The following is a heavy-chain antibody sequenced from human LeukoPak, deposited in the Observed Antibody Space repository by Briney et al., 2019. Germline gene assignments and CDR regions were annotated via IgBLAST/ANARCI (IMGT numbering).Heavy chain of an antibody. CDR1: GGSFSGYY. D-gene: IGHD3-3*01. CDR2: INHSGST. V-gene: IGHV4-34*01. CDR3: ARFKYDFWSGSRSYYFYGMDV. Sequence: SETLSLTCAVYGGSFSGYYWSWIRQPPGKGLEWIGEINHSGSTNYNPSLKSRVTISVDTSKNQFSLKLSSVTAADTAVYYCARFKYDFWSGSRSYYFYGMDVWGQGTTVTVSS. J-gene: IGHJ6*02.